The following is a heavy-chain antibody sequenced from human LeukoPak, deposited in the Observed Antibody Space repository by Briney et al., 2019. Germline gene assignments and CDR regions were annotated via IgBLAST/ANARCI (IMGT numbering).Heavy chain of an antibody. D-gene: IGHD6-19*01. V-gene: IGHV4-34*01. CDR3: ARVDSSGWYFDY. J-gene: IGHJ4*02. CDR2: INHSGCT. Sequence: PSETLSLTCAVYGGSFSGYYWSWIRQPPGKGLEWIGEINHSGCTNYNPSLKSRVTISVDTSKNQFFLKLSSVTAADTAVYYCARVDSSGWYFDYWGQGTLVTVSS. CDR1: GGSFSGYY.